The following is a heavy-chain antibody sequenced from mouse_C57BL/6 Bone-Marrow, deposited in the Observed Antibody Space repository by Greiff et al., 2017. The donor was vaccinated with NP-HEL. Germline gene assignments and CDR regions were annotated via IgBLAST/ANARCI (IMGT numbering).Heavy chain of an antibody. Sequence: VQLKESGGGLVKPGGSLKLSCAASGFTFSDYGMHWVRQAPEKGLEWVAYISSGSSTIYYADTVKGRFTISRDNAKNTLFLQMTSLRSEDTAMYYCARPYDYDGFAYWGQGTLVTVSA. CDR1: GFTFSDYG. D-gene: IGHD2-4*01. V-gene: IGHV5-17*01. CDR2: ISSGSSTI. CDR3: ARPYDYDGFAY. J-gene: IGHJ3*01.